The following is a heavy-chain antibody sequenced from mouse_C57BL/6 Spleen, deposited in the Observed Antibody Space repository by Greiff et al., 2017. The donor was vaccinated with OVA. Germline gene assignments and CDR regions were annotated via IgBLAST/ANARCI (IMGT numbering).Heavy chain of an antibody. D-gene: IGHD2-4*01. CDR3: ARDKGTMISYYFDY. V-gene: IGHV5-4*01. Sequence: EVQLVESGGGLVKPGGSLKLSCAASGFTFSSYAMSWVRQTPEKRLEWVATISDGGSYTYYPDNVKGRFTISRDNAKNNLYLQMSHLKSEDTAMYYCARDKGTMISYYFDYWGQGTTLTVSS. CDR2: ISDGGSYT. CDR1: GFTFSSYA. J-gene: IGHJ2*01.